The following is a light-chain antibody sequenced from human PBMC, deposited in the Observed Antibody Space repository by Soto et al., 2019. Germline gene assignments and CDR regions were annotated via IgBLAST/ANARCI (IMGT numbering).Light chain of an antibody. CDR1: QSLVHSDGIAY. CDR2: KVS. J-gene: IGKJ5*01. Sequence: EVVMTQSPLSLPVTLGQPASISCRSNQSLVHSDGIAYFSWFQQRPGRSPRRLIYKVSNRDSGVPARFSGSGSGTDFALKISRVEAGDVGVYYCMQGTHWPITFGQGTRLEI. V-gene: IGKV2-30*02. CDR3: MQGTHWPIT.